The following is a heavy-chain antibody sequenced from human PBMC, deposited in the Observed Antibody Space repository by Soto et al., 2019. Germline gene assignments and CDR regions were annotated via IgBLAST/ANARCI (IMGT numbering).Heavy chain of an antibody. V-gene: IGHV4-4*02. J-gene: IGHJ4*02. CDR3: ARMCCSLRFDE. Sequence: PSEPRSLTCAVSSGSISSSNWCSWVRQPPGKGREWIGEIYHSGVTNYNPSPKSRVTISVDKSRNQCSLKLSSVTDEDTAVEDGARMCCSLRFDEWGKGTVVPVA. D-gene: IGHD2-15*01. CDR2: IYHSGVT. CDR1: SGSISSSNW.